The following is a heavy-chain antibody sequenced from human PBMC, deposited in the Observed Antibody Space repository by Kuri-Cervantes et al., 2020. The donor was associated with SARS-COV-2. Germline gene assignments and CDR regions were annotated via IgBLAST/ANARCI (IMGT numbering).Heavy chain of an antibody. D-gene: IGHD4-23*01. Sequence: GESLKISCAASGFTFSSYGMHWVRQAPGKGLEWVAVIWYDGSNKYYADSVKGRFTISRDNSKNTLYLQMNSLRSEDTAVYYCANCGGKGDYCYSYNDVWGKGTTVTVSS. CDR1: GFTFSSYG. V-gene: IGHV3-33*06. CDR3: ANCGGKGDYCYSYNDV. CDR2: IWYDGSNK. J-gene: IGHJ6*03.